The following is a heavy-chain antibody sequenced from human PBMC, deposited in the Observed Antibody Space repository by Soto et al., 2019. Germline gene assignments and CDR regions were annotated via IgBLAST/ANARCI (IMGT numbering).Heavy chain of an antibody. V-gene: IGHV4-30-2*01. J-gene: IGHJ6*04. Sequence: QLQLQESGSGLVKTSQTLSLTCAVSGGSISSGGYSWSWIRQPPGKGLEWIGYLYHSGSTYYNPSLKSRVTISVDRSKNQFSLKLSSVTAADTAVYYCARDLRIAAAGIHYYYGMDVWGEGTTVTVSS. CDR2: LYHSGST. D-gene: IGHD6-13*01. CDR1: GGSISSGGYS. CDR3: ARDLRIAAAGIHYYYGMDV.